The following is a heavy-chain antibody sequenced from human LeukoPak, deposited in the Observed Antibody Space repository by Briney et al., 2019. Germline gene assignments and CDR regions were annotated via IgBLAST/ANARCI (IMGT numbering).Heavy chain of an antibody. D-gene: IGHD2-15*01. J-gene: IGHJ5*02. Sequence: SQTLSLTCAISGDSVSSNSAAWNWIRQSPSRGLEWLGRTYYRSKWYKDYAVSVKSRITINPDTSKNQFSLQLNSVTPEDTAVYYCARGDYCSGGSCYSDGSHNWFDPWGQGTLVTVSS. CDR1: GDSVSSNSAA. V-gene: IGHV6-1*01. CDR3: ARGDYCSGGSCYSDGSHNWFDP. CDR2: TYYRSKWYK.